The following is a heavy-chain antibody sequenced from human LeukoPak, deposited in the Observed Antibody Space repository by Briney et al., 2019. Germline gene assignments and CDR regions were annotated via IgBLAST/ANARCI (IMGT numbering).Heavy chain of an antibody. CDR3: ARQYYHGSGDY. CDR2: ISSSGSTI. Sequence: GGSLRLSCGASGFTFSSYEMNWVRQAPGKGLEWVSYISSSGSTIYYADSVKGRFTISRDNAKNSLYLQMNSLRAEDTAVYYCARQYYHGSGDYWGQGTLVTVSS. J-gene: IGHJ4*02. CDR1: GFTFSSYE. V-gene: IGHV3-48*03. D-gene: IGHD3-10*01.